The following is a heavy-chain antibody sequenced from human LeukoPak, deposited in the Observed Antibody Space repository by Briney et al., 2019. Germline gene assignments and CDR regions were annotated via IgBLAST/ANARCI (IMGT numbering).Heavy chain of an antibody. D-gene: IGHD3-22*01. CDR1: GDAVYY. J-gene: IGHJ3*02. CDR3: ARLHRGIYYDSSGYLPPTFDI. V-gene: IGHV4-4*07. CDR2: IYNNEST. Sequence: SETLSLTCTVSGDAVYYWNWIRQPAGKGLEWIGRIYNNESTWSNPSLKSRVSMSIDTSKNQFSLKLSSVTAADTAVCYCARLHRGIYYDSSGYLPPTFDIWGQGTMVTVSS.